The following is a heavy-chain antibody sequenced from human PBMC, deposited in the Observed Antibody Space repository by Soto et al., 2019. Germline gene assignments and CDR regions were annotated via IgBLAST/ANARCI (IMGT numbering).Heavy chain of an antibody. CDR3: ARERVIRYGDFRDYYYYGMDV. Sequence: QVQLVESGGGVVQPGRSLRLSCAASGFTFSSYAMHWVHQAPGKGLEWVAVISYDGSNKYYADSVKGRFTISRDNSKNTLYLQMNSLRAEDTAVYYCARERVIRYGDFRDYYYYGMDVWGQGTTVTVSS. J-gene: IGHJ6*02. V-gene: IGHV3-30-3*01. CDR1: GFTFSSYA. CDR2: ISYDGSNK. D-gene: IGHD4-17*01.